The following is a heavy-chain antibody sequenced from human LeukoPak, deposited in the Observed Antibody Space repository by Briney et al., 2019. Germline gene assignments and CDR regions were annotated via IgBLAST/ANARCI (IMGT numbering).Heavy chain of an antibody. D-gene: IGHD3-10*01. V-gene: IGHV4-34*01. CDR3: ARGSRGYGSGSYHLDY. J-gene: IGHJ4*02. Sequence: SETLSLTCAVYGGSFSGYYWSWIRQPPGKGLEWIGEMNHSGSTNYNPSLKSRVTISVDTSKNQFSLKLSSVTAADTAVYYCARGSRGYGSGSYHLDYWGQGTLVTVSS. CDR2: MNHSGST. CDR1: GGSFSGYY.